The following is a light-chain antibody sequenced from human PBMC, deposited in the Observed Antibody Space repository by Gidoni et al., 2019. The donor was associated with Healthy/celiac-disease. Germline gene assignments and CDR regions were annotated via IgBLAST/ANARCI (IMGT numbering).Light chain of an antibody. Sequence: QSVLTQPTSVSGATGQRVTIACTGSSSNIRAGYDVHCYQQLPGKAPKLLIYGNSNRPSGVPYRFSCSKSGTSASLAITGLQAEHESDYYCQSYDSSLHVVFGGWTKLTVL. V-gene: IGLV1-40*01. CDR2: GNS. J-gene: IGLJ2*01. CDR3: QSYDSSLHVV. CDR1: SSNIRAGYD.